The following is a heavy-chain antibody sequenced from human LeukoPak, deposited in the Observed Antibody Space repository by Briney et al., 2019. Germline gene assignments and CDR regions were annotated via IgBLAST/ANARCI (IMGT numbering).Heavy chain of an antibody. J-gene: IGHJ4*02. CDR1: GGSISSGGYY. CDR2: IYYSGST. V-gene: IGHV4-31*03. D-gene: IGHD4-23*01. Sequence: SESLSLTCTVSGGSISSGGYYWSWIRQHPGKGLEWIGYIYYSGSTYYNPSLKSRVTISVDTSKNQFSLKLSSVTAADTAVYYCARSNGGNNPPLLDYWGQGILVTVSS. CDR3: ARSNGGNNPPLLDY.